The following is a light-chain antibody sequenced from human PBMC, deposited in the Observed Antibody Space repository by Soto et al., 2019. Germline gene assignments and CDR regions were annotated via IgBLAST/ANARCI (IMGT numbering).Light chain of an antibody. Sequence: QSALTQPPSASGSPGQSVTISCTGSSSDVGGYNYVSWYQQHPGKVPKLMIYEVSKRPSGVPDRFSGSKSGNTASLTVSGLQVEDEADYYCTSYAGGNSVVVFGGGTQLTVL. V-gene: IGLV2-8*01. CDR3: TSYAGGNSVVV. J-gene: IGLJ2*01. CDR1: SSDVGGYNY. CDR2: EVS.